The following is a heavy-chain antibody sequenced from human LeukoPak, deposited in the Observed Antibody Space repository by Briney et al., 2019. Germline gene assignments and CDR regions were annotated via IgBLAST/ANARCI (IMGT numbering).Heavy chain of an antibody. D-gene: IGHD3-9*01. Sequence: PGGSLRLSCAASGFTFSGYWMHWVRQAPGKGLVWVSHINSDGSSTTYADSVKGRFTISRDNAKNTLYLQMNSLRAEDTAVYYCARAGRGLRYFDWLTYDYWGQGTLVTVSS. J-gene: IGHJ4*02. CDR1: GFTFSGYW. V-gene: IGHV3-74*01. CDR2: INSDGSST. CDR3: ARAGRGLRYFDWLTYDY.